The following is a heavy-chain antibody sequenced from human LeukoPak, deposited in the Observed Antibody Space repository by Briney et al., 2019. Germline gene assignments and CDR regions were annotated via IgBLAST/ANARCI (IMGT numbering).Heavy chain of an antibody. D-gene: IGHD3-9*01. CDR1: GGSITDYY. Sequence: SGTLSLTCAVYGGSITDYYWSWIRQLPGKGLEWIGEIHHSAGTNYNPSLWGRVTISVDTSKNQFSLKLTSVTAADTAVFFCARGPVRDDGLTGDSYYYGLDVWGQGTTVTVSS. CDR2: IHHSAGT. J-gene: IGHJ6*02. CDR3: ARGPVRDDGLTGDSYYYGLDV. V-gene: IGHV4-34*01.